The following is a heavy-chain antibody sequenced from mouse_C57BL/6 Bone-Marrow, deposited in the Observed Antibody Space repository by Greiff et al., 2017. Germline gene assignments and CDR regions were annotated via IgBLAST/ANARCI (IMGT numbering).Heavy chain of an antibody. CDR1: GYTFTDYY. V-gene: IGHV1-26*01. D-gene: IGHD2-4*01. J-gene: IGHJ3*01. CDR2: INPNNGGT. Sequence: EVQLQQSGPELVKPGASVKISCKASGYTFTDYYMNWVNQSHGKSLEWIGDINPNNGGTSYNQKFKGKATLTVDKSYSTAYMELRSLTSEDSAVYDCARFDYDAWFAYWGQGTLVTVSA. CDR3: ARFDYDAWFAY.